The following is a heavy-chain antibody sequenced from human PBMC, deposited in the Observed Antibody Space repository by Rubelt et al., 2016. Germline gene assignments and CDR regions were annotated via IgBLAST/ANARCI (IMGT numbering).Heavy chain of an antibody. CDR3: TRAVGYFYFGL. Sequence: QVQLQESGPGLVKPSGTLSLTCAVSGGSIISSNWWSWVRQPPGKGLEWIGEIYHSGSTNYNPSLKSRVTISVDNSKNQFSLKRSSVTAADTAVYYCTRAVGYFYFGLWGRGTLVTVSS. D-gene: IGHD2-15*01. CDR1: GGSIISSNW. J-gene: IGHJ2*01. V-gene: IGHV4-4*02. CDR2: IYHSGST.